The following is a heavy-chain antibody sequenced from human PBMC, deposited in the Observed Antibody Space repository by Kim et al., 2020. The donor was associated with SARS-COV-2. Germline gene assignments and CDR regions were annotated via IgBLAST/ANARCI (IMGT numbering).Heavy chain of an antibody. D-gene: IGHD2-2*01. J-gene: IGHJ3*02. CDR3: ARVSPLGVVPAAMLVNAFDI. CDR1: GGSFSGYY. Sequence: SETLSLTCAVYGGSFSGYYWSWIRQPPGKGLEWIGEINHSGSTNYNPSLKSRVTISVDTSKNQFSLKLSSVTAADTAVYYCARVSPLGVVPAAMLVNAFDIWGQGTMVTVSS. CDR2: INHSGST. V-gene: IGHV4-34*01.